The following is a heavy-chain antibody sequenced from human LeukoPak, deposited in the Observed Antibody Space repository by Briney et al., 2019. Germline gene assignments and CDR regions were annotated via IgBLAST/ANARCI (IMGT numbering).Heavy chain of an antibody. CDR2: IIPMFGTA. D-gene: IGHD3-22*01. J-gene: IGHJ4*02. CDR1: GYAFTSYG. V-gene: IGHV1-69*13. Sequence: SVKVSCKASGYAFTSYGISWVRQAPGQGLEWMGGIIPMFGTANYAQKFQGRVMITADASTSTAYMELTSLRSEDTAVYYCARDKAQFYYDSSGCFYLDYWGQGTLVTVSS. CDR3: ARDKAQFYYDSSGCFYLDY.